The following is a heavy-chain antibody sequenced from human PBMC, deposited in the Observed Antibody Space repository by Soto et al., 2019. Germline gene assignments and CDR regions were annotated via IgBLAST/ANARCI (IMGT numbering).Heavy chain of an antibody. CDR1: GFTFSSYG. CDR2: IWYDGSNK. J-gene: IGHJ5*02. V-gene: IGHV3-33*01. Sequence: QVQLVESGGGVVQPGRSLRLSCAASGFTFSSYGMHWVRQAPGKGLEWVAVIWYDGSNKYYADSVKGRFTISRDNSKNTLYLQMHSLRAEDTAVYYCARALGYCSSTSCYTGWFDPWGQGTLVTVSS. CDR3: ARALGYCSSTSCYTGWFDP. D-gene: IGHD2-2*02.